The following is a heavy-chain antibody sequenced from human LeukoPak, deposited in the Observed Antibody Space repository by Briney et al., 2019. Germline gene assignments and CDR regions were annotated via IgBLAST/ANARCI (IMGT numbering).Heavy chain of an antibody. V-gene: IGHV4-39*01. CDR1: GGSITTTDFD. D-gene: IGHD1-26*01. CDR3: ARFKGGTGFDY. J-gene: IGHJ4*02. CDR2: ISSSGKA. Sequence: PSETLSLTCAVSGGSITTTDFDWAWIPQPPGQGFEWIATISSSGKAYYYPSLMSRVTISVGTSKNQFSLDVTSVTAADTGLFYCARFKGGTGFDYWGRGILVIVS.